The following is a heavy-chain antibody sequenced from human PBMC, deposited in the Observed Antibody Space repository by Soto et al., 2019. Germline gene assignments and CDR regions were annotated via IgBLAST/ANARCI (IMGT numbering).Heavy chain of an antibody. J-gene: IGHJ4*02. Sequence: QVQLVESGGGVVQPGRSLRLSCAASGFTFSSYGMHWVRQAPGKGLEWVAVIWYDGSNKYYADSVKGRFTISRDNSKNTLYLQMNSLRAEDTAVYYCARVHKAYSSGWFPSQAFDYWVQGTLVTVSS. CDR2: IWYDGSNK. D-gene: IGHD6-19*01. CDR1: GFTFSSYG. V-gene: IGHV3-33*01. CDR3: ARVHKAYSSGWFPSQAFDY.